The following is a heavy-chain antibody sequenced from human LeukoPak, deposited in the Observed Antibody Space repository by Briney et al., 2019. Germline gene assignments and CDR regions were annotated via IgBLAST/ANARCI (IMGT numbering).Heavy chain of an antibody. CDR3: ARDLGATTIYYYYGMDV. D-gene: IGHD1-26*01. Sequence: GASVKVSCKASGGTFSSYAISWVRQAPGQGLEWMGRIIPILGIANYAQKFQGRVTITADKSTSTAYMELSSLRSEDTAVYYCARDLGATTIYYYYGMDVWGQGTTVTVSS. CDR2: IIPILGIA. CDR1: GGTFSSYA. V-gene: IGHV1-69*04. J-gene: IGHJ6*02.